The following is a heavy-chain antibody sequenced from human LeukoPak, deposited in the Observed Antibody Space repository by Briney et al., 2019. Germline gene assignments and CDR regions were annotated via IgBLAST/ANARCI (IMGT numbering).Heavy chain of an antibody. V-gene: IGHV3-74*01. CDR2: INHDGSST. CDR1: GFTFTTFW. CDR3: AKNRVVFNWNYAYYFDS. J-gene: IGHJ4*02. Sequence: GGSLRLSCATSGFTFTTFWMHWVRQAPGKGLVWVSRINHDGSSTNYADSVKGRFTISRDNAKNTVYLQMNSLRADDTAVYYCAKNRVVFNWNYAYYFDSWGQGTLVTVSS. D-gene: IGHD1-7*01.